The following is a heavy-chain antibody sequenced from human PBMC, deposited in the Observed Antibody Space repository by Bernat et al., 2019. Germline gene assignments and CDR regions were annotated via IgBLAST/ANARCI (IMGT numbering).Heavy chain of an antibody. D-gene: IGHD5-12*01. Sequence: QVQLVQSGAEVKKPGASVKVSCKASGGTFSSYAISWVRQAPGQGLEWMGGIIPILGTANYAQKFQGRVTITADESTSTAYMELSSLRSEDTAVYYCASPGRWLRGFDYWGQGTLVTVSS. V-gene: IGHV1-69*13. CDR1: GGTFSSYA. J-gene: IGHJ4*02. CDR3: ASPGRWLRGFDY. CDR2: IIPILGTA.